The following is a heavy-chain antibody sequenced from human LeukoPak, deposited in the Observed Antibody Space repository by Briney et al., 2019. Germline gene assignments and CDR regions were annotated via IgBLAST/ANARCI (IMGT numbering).Heavy chain of an antibody. CDR1: GFTFSSYA. V-gene: IGHV3-30*04. Sequence: GGSLRLSCAASGFTFSSYAMHWVRQAPGKGLEWVAVISYDGSNKYYADSVKGRFTISRDNSKNTLYLQMNSLRAEDTAVYYCARDILAYCGGDCSFDNWGQGTLVTVSS. J-gene: IGHJ4*02. D-gene: IGHD2-21*02. CDR2: ISYDGSNK. CDR3: ARDILAYCGGDCSFDN.